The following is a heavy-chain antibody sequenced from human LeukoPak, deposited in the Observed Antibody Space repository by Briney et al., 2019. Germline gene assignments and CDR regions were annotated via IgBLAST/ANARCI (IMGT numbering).Heavy chain of an antibody. D-gene: IGHD7-27*01. CDR3: ARDGSTPWGYYMDV. J-gene: IGHJ6*03. CDR2: ISTSSSYI. Sequence: GGSLRLSCAASGFTFSIYSMNWVRQAPGKGLEWVSFISTSSSYIYYADSVKGRFTISRDNAKNSLYLQMNSLRAEDTAVYYCARDGSTPWGYYMDVWGKGTTVTISS. V-gene: IGHV3-21*01. CDR1: GFTFSIYS.